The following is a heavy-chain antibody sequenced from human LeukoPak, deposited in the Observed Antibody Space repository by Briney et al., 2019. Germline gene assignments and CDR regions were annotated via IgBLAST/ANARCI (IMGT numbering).Heavy chain of an antibody. CDR3: ARESPEDAFDI. Sequence: ASVKVSCKASGYTFTGYYMHWVRQAPGQGLEWMGRINPSSGGTNYPQKFQGRVTMTRDTSMGTAYMELSRLRSDDTAVYYCARESPEDAFDIWGQGTMVTVSP. J-gene: IGHJ3*02. CDR2: INPSSGGT. V-gene: IGHV1-2*06. CDR1: GYTFTGYY.